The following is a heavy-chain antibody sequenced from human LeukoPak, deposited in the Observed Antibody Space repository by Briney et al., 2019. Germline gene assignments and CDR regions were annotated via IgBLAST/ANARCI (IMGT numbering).Heavy chain of an antibody. CDR2: IYYTGAT. D-gene: IGHD5-18*01. CDR3: ERAGYSYGTGYYFDY. J-gene: IGHJ4*02. Sequence: PSETLSLTRTISGGSISSYYWSWIRLPPGKGLEWIGYIYYTGATYYNPSLKSRVTISLDTSKNQFSLKLSSVTAADAAVYYCERAGYSYGTGYYFDYWGQGALVTVSS. CDR1: GGSISSYY. V-gene: IGHV4-59*01.